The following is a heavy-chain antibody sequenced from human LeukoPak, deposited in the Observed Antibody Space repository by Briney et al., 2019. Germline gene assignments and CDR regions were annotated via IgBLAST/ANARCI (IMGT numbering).Heavy chain of an antibody. D-gene: IGHD2-2*01. CDR1: GFSVSSDY. V-gene: IGHV3-66*01. Sequence: GGSLRLSCAASGFSVSSDYMSWVRQAPGKGLEWVSVINSGGSTNYADSVKGRFTISRDNSKNTLYLQMNSLRAEDTAVYYCAKYLPNQLLKDWGQGTLVTVSS. CDR3: AKYLPNQLLKD. J-gene: IGHJ4*02. CDR2: INSGGST.